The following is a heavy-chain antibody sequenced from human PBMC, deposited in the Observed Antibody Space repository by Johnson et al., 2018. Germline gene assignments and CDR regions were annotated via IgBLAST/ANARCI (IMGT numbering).Heavy chain of an antibody. CDR2: ISYDGSNK. J-gene: IGHJ3*02. D-gene: IGHD1-7*01. Sequence: VQLVESGGGVVQPGRSLRLSCAASGFTFSSYGMHWVRQAPGKGLEWVAVISYDGSNKYYADSVKGRFTISRDNSKNTLYLQMNSLRAEDTAVYYCAKDRVHWNYADVAFDIWGQGTMVTVSS. CDR3: AKDRVHWNYADVAFDI. CDR1: GFTFSSYG. V-gene: IGHV3-30*18.